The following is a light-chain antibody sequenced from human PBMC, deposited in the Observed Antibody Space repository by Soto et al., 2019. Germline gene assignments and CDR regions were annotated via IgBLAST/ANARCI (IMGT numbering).Light chain of an antibody. V-gene: IGKV1-8*01. CDR2: SAS. Sequence: AIRMTQSPSSFSASTGDRVTITCRASQGISSYLAWYQQKPGKAPKLLIYSASTLQSGVPSRFSGSGSGTDFTLTISCLQSEDLTTSYCPQYYSYPWTFGQGTKVEIK. CDR3: PQYYSYPWT. CDR1: QGISSY. J-gene: IGKJ1*01.